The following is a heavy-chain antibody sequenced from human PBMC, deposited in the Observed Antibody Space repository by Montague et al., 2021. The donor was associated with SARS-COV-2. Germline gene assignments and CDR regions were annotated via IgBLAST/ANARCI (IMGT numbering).Heavy chain of an antibody. V-gene: IGHV6-1*01. D-gene: IGHD2-8*01. CDR1: GDSVPSNSAA. J-gene: IGHJ5*02. CDR3: ARDDPYCTNGVCYTGNWFDP. CDR2: TYYRSKWYN. Sequence: CAISGDSVPSNSAAWNWIRQSPSRGLEWLGRTYYRSKWYNDYAVSVKSRITINPDTCKNQFSLQLNSVTPEDTAVYYCARDDPYCTNGVCYTGNWFDPWGQGTLVTVSS.